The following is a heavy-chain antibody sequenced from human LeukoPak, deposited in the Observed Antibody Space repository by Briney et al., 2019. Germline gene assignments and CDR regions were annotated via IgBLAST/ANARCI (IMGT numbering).Heavy chain of an antibody. CDR3: ARAASIAARATFDY. CDR2: IYTSGST. CDR1: GGSISSGSYY. Sequence: PSQTLSLTCTVSGGSISSGSYYWSWIRQPAGKGLEWIGRIYTSGSTNCNPSLKSRVTISVDTSKNQFSLKLSSVTAADTAVYYCARAASIAARATFDYWGQGTLVTVSS. D-gene: IGHD6-6*01. J-gene: IGHJ4*02. V-gene: IGHV4-61*02.